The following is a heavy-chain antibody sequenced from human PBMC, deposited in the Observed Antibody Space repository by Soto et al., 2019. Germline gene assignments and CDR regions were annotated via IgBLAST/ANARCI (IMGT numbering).Heavy chain of an antibody. CDR2: VNGDGSST. Sequence: GGSLRLSCAASGFTFSNYWMHWVRQAPGKGLVWVSRVNGDGSSTSYADSVKGRFSVSRDNAKNTLYLQMNSLRVEDTGVYYCTRWPEYWGQGTLVTSPQ. CDR1: GFTFSNYW. CDR3: TRWPEY. V-gene: IGHV3-74*01. D-gene: IGHD5-12*01. J-gene: IGHJ4*02.